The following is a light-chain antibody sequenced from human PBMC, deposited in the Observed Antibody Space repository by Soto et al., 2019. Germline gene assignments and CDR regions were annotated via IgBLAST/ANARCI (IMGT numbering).Light chain of an antibody. Sequence: DIQMTQSPSSLSASVGDRVTITCRASHGIRRGLGWYQQKPGKAPKLLIYDASSLQSGVPSRFSGRASGTDFTITSSMLHPEDFATYCCLQYSSYPWTFGQGTKVEIK. CDR2: DAS. V-gene: IGKV1-17*01. CDR1: HGIRRG. CDR3: LQYSSYPWT. J-gene: IGKJ1*01.